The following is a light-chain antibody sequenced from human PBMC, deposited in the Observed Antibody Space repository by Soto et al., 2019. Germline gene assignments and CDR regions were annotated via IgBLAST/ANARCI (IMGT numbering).Light chain of an antibody. CDR3: QQSYPPPWK. CDR2: AAS. Sequence: DIQMTQSPSSLYASVGDRVTITCRASQSIDTYWNWYQQKSGKAPKLMIYAASSLQSGLTSRFSGSGSGTDFTLTISSLQPDDFASYYCQQSYPPPWKFGQWTQLEIK. J-gene: IGKJ1*01. V-gene: IGKV1-39*01. CDR1: QSIDTY.